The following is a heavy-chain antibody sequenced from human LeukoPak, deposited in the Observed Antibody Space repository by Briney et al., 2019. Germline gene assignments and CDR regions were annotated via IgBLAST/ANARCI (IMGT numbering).Heavy chain of an antibody. D-gene: IGHD5-18*01. Sequence: SETLSLTCTVSGGSISSYYWSWIRRPPGKGLEWIGYIYYSGSTNYNPSLKSRVTISVDTSKNQFSLKLSSVTAADTAVYYCARPTRGYSYGFRYWGQGTLVTVSS. CDR2: IYYSGST. V-gene: IGHV4-59*01. CDR1: GGSISSYY. J-gene: IGHJ4*02. CDR3: ARPTRGYSYGFRY.